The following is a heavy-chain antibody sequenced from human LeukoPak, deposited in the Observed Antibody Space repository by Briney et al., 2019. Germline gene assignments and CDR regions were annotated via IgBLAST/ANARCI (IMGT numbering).Heavy chain of an antibody. J-gene: IGHJ4*02. D-gene: IGHD1-1*01. V-gene: IGHV3-21*01. CDR1: GFTFSSYN. CDR3: ARRGASTGGLDY. Sequence: GGSLRLSCAASGFTFSSYNMNWVRQAPGKGLEWVSSISSSSSYIYYADSVKGRFTISRDNAKNSLYLQMNSLRAEDTAVYYCARRGASTGGLDYWGQGTLVTVSS. CDR2: ISSSSSYI.